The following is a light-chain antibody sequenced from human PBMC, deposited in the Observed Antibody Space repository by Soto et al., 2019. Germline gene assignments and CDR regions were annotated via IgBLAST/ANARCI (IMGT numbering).Light chain of an antibody. Sequence: QSALTQPPSASGSPGQSVTMSCTGTSSDVGGYNFVSWYQQHPGKAPKLIIFEVSKRPSGVPDRFSGSKSGNTASLTVSGLQAEDEADYYCSSYAGSDNGDVFGTGTKLTVL. J-gene: IGLJ1*01. V-gene: IGLV2-8*01. CDR3: SSYAGSDNGDV. CDR2: EVS. CDR1: SSDVGGYNF.